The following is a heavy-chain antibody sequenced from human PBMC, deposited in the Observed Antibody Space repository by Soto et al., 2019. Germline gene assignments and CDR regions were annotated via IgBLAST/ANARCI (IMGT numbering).Heavy chain of an antibody. CDR3: SVVTATAIDY. CDR1: GFTFSGSA. Sequence: EVQLVESGGGLVQPGGSLKLSCAASGFTFSGSAMHWVRQASGKGLEWVGRIRSKANSYATAYAASVKGRFTISRDDSKNMAYLQMNSLKTEDTAVYYCSVVTATAIDYWGQGTLVTVSS. J-gene: IGHJ4*02. D-gene: IGHD2-21*02. V-gene: IGHV3-73*02. CDR2: IRSKANSYAT.